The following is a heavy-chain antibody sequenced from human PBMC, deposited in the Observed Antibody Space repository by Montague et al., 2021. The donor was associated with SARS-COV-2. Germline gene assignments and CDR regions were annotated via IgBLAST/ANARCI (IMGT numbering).Heavy chain of an antibody. J-gene: IGHJ6*02. Sequence: SETLSLTCTVSGGSISSCNYYWGWIRQPPGKGLEWIVYMYYSGSTYHNPSLKSRVTITIDTSKNQFSLKLSAVTAADTAVYYCARDDIVLQGVTKGMDVWGQGTTVTVSS. CDR1: GGSISSCNYY. CDR3: ARDDIVLQGVTKGMDV. V-gene: IGHV4-39*07. D-gene: IGHD3-10*01. CDR2: MYYSGST.